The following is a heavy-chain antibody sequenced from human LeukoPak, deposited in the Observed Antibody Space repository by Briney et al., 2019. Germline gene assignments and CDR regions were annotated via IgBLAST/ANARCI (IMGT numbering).Heavy chain of an antibody. CDR2: IKQDGSEK. V-gene: IGHV3-7*01. D-gene: IGHD3-10*01. CDR1: GFTFSSYW. Sequence: GGSLRLSCATSGFTFSSYWMSWVRQAPGKGLEWVANIKQDGSEKYYVDSVKGRFTISRDNAKNSLYLQMNSLRAEDTAVYYCARETYYYGSGSYSYAYWGQGTLVTVSS. CDR3: ARETYYYGSGSYSYAY. J-gene: IGHJ4*02.